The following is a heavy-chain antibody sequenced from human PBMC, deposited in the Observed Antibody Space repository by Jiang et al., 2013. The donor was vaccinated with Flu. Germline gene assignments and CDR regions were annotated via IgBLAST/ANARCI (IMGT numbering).Heavy chain of an antibody. CDR3: AREGVGVTDDAFDV. D-gene: IGHD1-26*01. Sequence: YGMHWVRQAPGKGLEWVAFVAFDGTFQYYGDSVQGRFTISRENSNNTVYLQMDSLRPEDTAVYYCAREGVGVTDDAFDVWGQGTVVAVSS. CDR2: VAFDGTFQ. J-gene: IGHJ3*01. CDR1: YG. V-gene: IGHV3-30*03.